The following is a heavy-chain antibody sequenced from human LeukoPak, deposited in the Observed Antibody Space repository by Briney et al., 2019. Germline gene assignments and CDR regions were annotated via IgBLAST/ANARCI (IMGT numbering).Heavy chain of an antibody. CDR1: GGSISSYY. V-gene: IGHV4-59*01. J-gene: IGHJ3*02. D-gene: IGHD5-12*01. CDR2: IYYSGST. Sequence: SETLSLTCTVSGGSISSYYWSWIRQPPGKGLEWIGYIYYSGSTNYNPSLKSRVTISVDTSKNQFSLKLSSVTAADTAVYYCARDTRGYGAFDIWGQGTMVTVSS. CDR3: ARDTRGYGAFDI.